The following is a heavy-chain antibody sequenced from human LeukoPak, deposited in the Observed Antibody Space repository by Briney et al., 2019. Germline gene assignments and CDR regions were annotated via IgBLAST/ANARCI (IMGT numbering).Heavy chain of an antibody. V-gene: IGHV1-69*01. D-gene: IGHD2-15*01. CDR3: YSEYCASSARNNNGCLNH. J-gene: IGHJ5*02. Sequence: ASVKVSCKASGGTFSSYAISWVRQAPGQGLEWMGGIIPIFGTANYAQKFQGRVTITADESTSTAYMELSSLRSEDTAVYYCYSEYCASSARNNNGCLNHWGQGTLVTVSS. CDR1: GGTFSSYA. CDR2: IIPIFGTA.